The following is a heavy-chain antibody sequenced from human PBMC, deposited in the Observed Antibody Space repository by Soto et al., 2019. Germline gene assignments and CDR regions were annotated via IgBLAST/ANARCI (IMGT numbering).Heavy chain of an antibody. CDR2: IYSGGST. D-gene: IGHD5-18*01. CDR1: GVTVSSNY. V-gene: IGHV3-66*04. J-gene: IGHJ4*02. CDR3: ARHGYNYGGGYFDY. Sequence: EVQLVESGGGLVQPGGSLRLSCAASGVTVSSNYMSWVRQAPGKGLAWVSVIYSGGSTYYADSVKGRFTISRDNSKNTLYLQMNSLRGEDTAVYYCARHGYNYGGGYFDYWGQGTLVTVSS.